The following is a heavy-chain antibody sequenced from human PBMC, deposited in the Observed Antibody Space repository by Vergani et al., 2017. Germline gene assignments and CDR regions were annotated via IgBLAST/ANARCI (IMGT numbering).Heavy chain of an antibody. CDR3: ARDQNLLLWFGESGADP. D-gene: IGHD3-10*01. J-gene: IGHJ5*02. CDR2: ISSSSSYT. Sequence: QVQLVESGGGLVKPGGSLRLSCAASGFTFSDYYMSWIRQAPGKGLEWVSYISSSSSYTNYADSVKGRFTISRDNAKNSLYLQMNSLRAEDTAVYYCARDQNLLLWFGESGADPWGQGTLVTVSS. CDR1: GFTFSDYY. V-gene: IGHV3-11*05.